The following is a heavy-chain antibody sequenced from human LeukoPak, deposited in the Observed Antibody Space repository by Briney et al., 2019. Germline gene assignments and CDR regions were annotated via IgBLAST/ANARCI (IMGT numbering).Heavy chain of an antibody. D-gene: IGHD1-20*01. J-gene: IGHJ4*02. V-gene: IGHV3-30*18. Sequence: GGSLRLSCAASGLTFSSYGIHWVRQAPGKGLEWLAIISSGGGQSYFADSVKGRFTISRDNSKNMSYLHINNLRAEDTAVFYCAKAIAGITGIFDNWGQGTLVTVSS. CDR1: GLTFSSYG. CDR3: AKAIAGITGIFDN. CDR2: ISSGGGQS.